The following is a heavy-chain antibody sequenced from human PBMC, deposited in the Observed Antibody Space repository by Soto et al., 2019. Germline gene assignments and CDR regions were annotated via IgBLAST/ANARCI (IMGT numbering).Heavy chain of an antibody. J-gene: IGHJ4*02. D-gene: IGHD6-13*01. CDR3: ARLIGNSWLDY. CDR1: GYTFTSYA. CDR2: INAGNGNT. V-gene: IGHV1-3*01. Sequence: ASVKVSCKASGYTFTSYAMHWVRQAPGQRLEWMGWINAGNGNTKYSQKFQGRVTINPDTSKNQVSLQLNSVTPEDTAVYYCARLIGNSWLDYWGQGTLVTVSS.